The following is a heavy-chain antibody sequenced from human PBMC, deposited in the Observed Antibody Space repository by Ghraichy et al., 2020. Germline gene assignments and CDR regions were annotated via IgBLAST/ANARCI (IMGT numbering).Heavy chain of an antibody. Sequence: GGSLRLSCAASGFTFSSYAMSWVRQAPGKGLEWVSAISGSGGSTYYADSVKGRFTISRDNSKNTLYLQMNSLRAEDTAVYYCAKAGAGRHHYYGMDVWGQGTTVTVSS. CDR3: AKAGAGRHHYYGMDV. V-gene: IGHV3-23*01. CDR2: ISGSGGST. J-gene: IGHJ6*02. D-gene: IGHD6-19*01. CDR1: GFTFSSYA.